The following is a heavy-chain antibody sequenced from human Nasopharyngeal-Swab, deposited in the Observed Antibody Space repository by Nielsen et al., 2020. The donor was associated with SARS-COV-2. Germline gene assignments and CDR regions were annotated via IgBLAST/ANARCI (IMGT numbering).Heavy chain of an antibody. CDR3: ARSPSITMVRGVIKAWFDP. D-gene: IGHD3-10*01. Sequence: WIRQPPGKALEWLALIYWDDDKRYSPSLKSRLTITKDTSKNQVVLTMTNMDPVDTATYYCARSPSITMVRGVIKAWFDPWGQGTLVTVSS. CDR2: IYWDDDK. J-gene: IGHJ5*02. V-gene: IGHV2-5*02.